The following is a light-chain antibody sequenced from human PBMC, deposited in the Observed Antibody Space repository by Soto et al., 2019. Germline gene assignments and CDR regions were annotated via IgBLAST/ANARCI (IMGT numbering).Light chain of an antibody. V-gene: IGKV4-1*01. Sequence: DIVMTQSPDSLTVSLGERATINCRSSKSLLYRSNNKNYLGWNQQKPGQPPRLLISQASTRESGVPDRISASGSWTDFTLTISSLQAEDVAVYYCQQYYGSPPTFGGGTKVEIK. CDR1: KSLLYRSNNKNY. CDR3: QQYYGSPPT. CDR2: QAS. J-gene: IGKJ4*01.